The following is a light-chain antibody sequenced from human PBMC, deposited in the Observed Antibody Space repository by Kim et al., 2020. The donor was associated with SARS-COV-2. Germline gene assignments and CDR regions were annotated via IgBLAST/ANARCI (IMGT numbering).Light chain of an antibody. Sequence: LGAAVQLTCTLSSGHSSYAIAGHQQQPEKGPRYLMKLNSDGSHCKGDGIPDRFSGSSSGAERYLTISSLQSEDEADYYCQTWGTGIFGGGTQLTVL. CDR3: QTWGTGI. CDR2: LNSDGSH. V-gene: IGLV4-69*01. CDR1: SGHSSYA. J-gene: IGLJ2*01.